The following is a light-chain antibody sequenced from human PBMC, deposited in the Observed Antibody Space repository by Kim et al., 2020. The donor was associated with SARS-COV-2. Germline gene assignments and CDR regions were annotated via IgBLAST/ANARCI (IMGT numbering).Light chain of an antibody. V-gene: IGKV3-11*01. Sequence: PGDRATLSCRASQNIVTYLAWYQQRPGQAPRLLVYDASNRATGVPDRFSGSGSGTDFTLTISSLEPEDFSIYYCQQRNSWPPAVTFGGGTKVDIK. CDR3: QQRNSWPPAVT. CDR1: QNIVTY. CDR2: DAS. J-gene: IGKJ4*01.